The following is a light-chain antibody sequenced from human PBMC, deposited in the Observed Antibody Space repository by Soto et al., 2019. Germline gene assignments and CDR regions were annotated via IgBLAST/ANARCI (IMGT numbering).Light chain of an antibody. CDR2: TAS. CDR1: QDISRY. CDR3: QQYNSYPIN. Sequence: IQLTQSPSSLSASVGDRVTVTCRASQDISRYLAWFQQVPGKAPKLLIYTASTSQFGVPSRFVGSGSGTDFTLTISSLQPEDFATYYCQQYNSYPINLGQGTRLGIK. V-gene: IGKV1-9*01. J-gene: IGKJ5*01.